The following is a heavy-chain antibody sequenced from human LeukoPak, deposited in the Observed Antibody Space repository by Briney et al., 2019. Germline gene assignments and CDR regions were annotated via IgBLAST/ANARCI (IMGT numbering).Heavy chain of an antibody. D-gene: IGHD3-10*01. J-gene: IGHJ4*02. V-gene: IGHV3-23*01. CDR1: GFTFSSYA. CDR3: AKDRRGFPFDY. CDR2: ISGSGGST. Sequence: GGSLRLSCAASGFTFSSYAMSWVRQAPGKGLEWVGAISGSGGSTYYADSVKGRFTISRDNSKNTLYLPMNSMRAEDTAVDHCAKDRRGFPFDYWGQGPLVTVS.